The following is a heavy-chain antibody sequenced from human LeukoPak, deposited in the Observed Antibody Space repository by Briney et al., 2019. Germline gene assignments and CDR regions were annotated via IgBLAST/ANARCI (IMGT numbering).Heavy chain of an antibody. V-gene: IGHV4-59*01. CDR1: GGSISSYY. CDR2: IYYSGST. J-gene: IGHJ5*02. Sequence: SETLSLTCTVSGGSISSYYWSWIRQPPGKGLEWIGYIYYSGSTNYNPSLKSRVTISVDTSKNQFSLKLSSVTAADTAVYYCARDRGTGYCTNGVCYSNWFDPWGQGTLVTVSS. D-gene: IGHD2-8*01. CDR3: ARDRGTGYCTNGVCYSNWFDP.